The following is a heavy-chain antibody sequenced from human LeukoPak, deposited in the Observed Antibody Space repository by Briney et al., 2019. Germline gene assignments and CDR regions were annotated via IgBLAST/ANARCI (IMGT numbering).Heavy chain of an antibody. V-gene: IGHV3-33*06. J-gene: IGHJ4*02. CDR3: AKGRVGADRPPFDY. Sequence: AGGSLRLSCAASGFTFSSYGMHWVRQAPGKGLEWVAVIWNDGNYKFYRDSVKARFSISRDNSEGMLYLQMDSLRVEDMAVYYCAKGRVGADRPPFDYWGQGTLVTVSP. CDR1: GFTFSSYG. CDR2: IWNDGNYK. D-gene: IGHD1-26*01.